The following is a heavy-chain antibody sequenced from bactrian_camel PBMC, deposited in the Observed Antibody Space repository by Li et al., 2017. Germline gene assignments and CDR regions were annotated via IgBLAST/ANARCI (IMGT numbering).Heavy chain of an antibody. D-gene: IGHD1*01. CDR3: AARWPGSRTAFDVRAYAT. Sequence: DVQLVESGGGSVQAGGSLRLSCTASGDTFSNLCVGWFRQRPGKDREGVAAIAIGSGRTYYDSSVAGRFTISRDNAKKTVDLQMNSLTSEDTAMYYCAARWPGSRTAFDVRAYATWGQGTQVTVS. CDR2: IAIGSGRT. J-gene: IGHJ6*01. V-gene: IGHV3S40*01. CDR1: GDTFSNLC.